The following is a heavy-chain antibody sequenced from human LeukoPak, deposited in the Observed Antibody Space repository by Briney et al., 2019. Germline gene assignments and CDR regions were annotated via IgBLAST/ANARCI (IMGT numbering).Heavy chain of an antibody. Sequence: ASVKVSCKASGYTFTSYGISWVRQAPGQGLEWMGWISAYNGNTNYAQKLQGRVTMTTDTSTSTAYMELRSLRSDDTAVYYCARDAVVAATVTLSSHWFDPWGQGTLVTVSS. J-gene: IGHJ5*02. CDR3: ARDAVVAATVTLSSHWFDP. CDR1: GYTFTSYG. V-gene: IGHV1-18*01. CDR2: ISAYNGNT. D-gene: IGHD2-15*01.